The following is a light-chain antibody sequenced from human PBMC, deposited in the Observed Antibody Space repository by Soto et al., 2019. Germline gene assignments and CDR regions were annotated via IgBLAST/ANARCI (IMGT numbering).Light chain of an antibody. J-gene: IGKJ2*01. CDR3: QQRSNWPYT. CDR1: RSVSSS. Sequence: EIVLTQSPATLSLSPGERATLSCRASRSVSSSFAWYQQKPGQAPRLLIYDASHRATGIPGRFSGSGSGTDFTLTITSLEPDDFAVYYCQQRSNWPYTFGQGTKLEIK. CDR2: DAS. V-gene: IGKV3-11*01.